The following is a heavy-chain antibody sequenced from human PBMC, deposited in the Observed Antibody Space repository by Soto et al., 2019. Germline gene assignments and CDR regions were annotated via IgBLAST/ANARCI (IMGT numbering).Heavy chain of an antibody. Sequence: GGSLRLSCAASGFTFSSYGMHWVRQAPGKGLEWVAVISYDGSNKYYADSVKGRFTISRDNSKNTLYLQMNSLRAEDTAVYYCAKDVAFDDYYGMDVWGKGTTVTVSS. V-gene: IGHV3-30*18. J-gene: IGHJ6*04. D-gene: IGHD3-9*01. CDR3: AKDVAFDDYYGMDV. CDR1: GFTFSSYG. CDR2: ISYDGSNK.